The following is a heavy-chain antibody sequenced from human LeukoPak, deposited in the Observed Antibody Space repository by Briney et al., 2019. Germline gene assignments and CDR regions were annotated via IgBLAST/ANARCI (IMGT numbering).Heavy chain of an antibody. V-gene: IGHV1-2*02. D-gene: IGHD4-17*01. J-gene: IGHJ4*02. CDR1: RYIFIDYY. Sequence: ASVKVSCKASRYIFIDYYMHWVRQAPGQGLEWMGWINPNSGGTNYAQKFQGRVTMTRDTSISTAYMELSRLRSDDTAVYYCARAYGDSLFDYWGQGTLVTVSS. CDR2: INPNSGGT. CDR3: ARAYGDSLFDY.